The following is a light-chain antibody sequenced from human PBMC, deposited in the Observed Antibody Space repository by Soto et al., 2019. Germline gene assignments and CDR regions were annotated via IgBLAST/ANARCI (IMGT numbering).Light chain of an antibody. CDR1: QSVSRNY. CDR2: IAF. CDR3: QYYGSAPWT. Sequence: EIVLTQSPGTLSLSPGERGTLSCRASQSVSRNYLTWSQQKPGQAPRLLIYIAFSRATGIPDSFSGSGSGTDFTLTISRLEPEDVAVYYCQYYGSAPWTFGQGTKVEIK. J-gene: IGKJ1*01. V-gene: IGKV3-20*01.